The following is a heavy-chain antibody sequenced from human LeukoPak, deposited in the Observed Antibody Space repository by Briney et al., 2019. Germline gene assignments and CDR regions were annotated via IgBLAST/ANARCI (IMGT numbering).Heavy chain of an antibody. CDR1: GYTFTSYD. CDR2: MNPNSGNT. CDR3: ARGLTWTYYYGSGSYSGAH. D-gene: IGHD3-10*01. Sequence: ASLKVSCKASGYTFTSYDINWVRRATGQRLEWMGWMNPNSGNTGYAQKFQGRVTMTRNTSISTAYMELSSLRSEDTAVYYCARGLTWTYYYGSGSYSGAHWGQGTLVTVSS. J-gene: IGHJ4*02. V-gene: IGHV1-8*01.